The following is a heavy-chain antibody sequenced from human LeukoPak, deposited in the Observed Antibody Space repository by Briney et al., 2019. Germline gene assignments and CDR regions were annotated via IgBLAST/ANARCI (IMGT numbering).Heavy chain of an antibody. CDR2: IYSGGST. Sequence: GGSLRLSCAASGFTFSSYDMHWVRQAPGKGLEWVSVIYSGGSTYYADSVKGRFTISRDNSKNTLYLQMNSLRAEDTAVYYCARDRSSFFFDYWGQGTLVTVSS. D-gene: IGHD6-6*01. CDR3: ARDRSSFFFDY. J-gene: IGHJ4*02. CDR1: GFTFSSYD. V-gene: IGHV3-53*01.